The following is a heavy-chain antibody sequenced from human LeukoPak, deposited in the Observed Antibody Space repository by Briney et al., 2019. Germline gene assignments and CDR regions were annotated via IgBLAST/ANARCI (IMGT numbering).Heavy chain of an antibody. V-gene: IGHV4-39*01. D-gene: IGHD2-2*01. J-gene: IGHJ4*02. CDR2: IYYSGST. CDR1: GGSISSSSYY. Sequence: SETLSLTCTVSGGSISSSSYYWGRIRQPPGKGLEWIGSIYYSGSTYYSQSLKSRVTISVDTSKNQFSLRLSSVTAADTAIYYCASRDPTKGAFDYWGQGTLVTVSS. CDR3: ASRDPTKGAFDY.